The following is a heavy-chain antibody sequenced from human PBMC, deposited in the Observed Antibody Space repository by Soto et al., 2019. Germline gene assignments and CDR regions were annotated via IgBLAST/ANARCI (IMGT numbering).Heavy chain of an antibody. CDR2: INPNNGVT. CDR1: GYTFIGFY. CDR3: ARGPRYGMDG. V-gene: IGHV1-2*02. Sequence: ASVKVSCKASGYTFIGFYMHWVRQAPGQGLEWMGFINPNNGVTKYAQKFQGRVTMTRDTSISTAYMEVSRLRSDDTAVYYCARGPRYGMDGWGQGTTVTVSS. J-gene: IGHJ6*02.